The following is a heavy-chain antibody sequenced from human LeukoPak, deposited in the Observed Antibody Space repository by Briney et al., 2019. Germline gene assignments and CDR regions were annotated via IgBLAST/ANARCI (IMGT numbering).Heavy chain of an antibody. J-gene: IGHJ3*02. CDR1: GYTFTGYY. Sequence: GASVKVSCKASGYTFTGYYMHWVRQAPGQGLEWMGWINPNSGGTNYAQKFQGRVTMTRDTSISTAYMELSRLRSDDTAVYYCASVTVTTGFWLGINDAFDIWGQGTMVTVSS. CDR2: INPNSGGT. V-gene: IGHV1-2*02. D-gene: IGHD4-17*01. CDR3: ASVTVTTGFWLGINDAFDI.